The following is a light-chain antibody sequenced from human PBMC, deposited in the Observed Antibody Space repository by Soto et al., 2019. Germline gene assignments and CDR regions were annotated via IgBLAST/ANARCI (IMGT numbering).Light chain of an antibody. CDR1: QSVSNY. J-gene: IGKJ1*01. V-gene: IGKV3-20*01. Sequence: EIVLTQSPATLSLSPGEGATLSCRASQSVSNYLAWYQQKPGQAPRLLIYGASSRATGIPDRFSGSGSGTDFTLTISRLEPGDFAVYYCQQYGSSPPTFGQGTKVDIK. CDR3: QQYGSSPPT. CDR2: GAS.